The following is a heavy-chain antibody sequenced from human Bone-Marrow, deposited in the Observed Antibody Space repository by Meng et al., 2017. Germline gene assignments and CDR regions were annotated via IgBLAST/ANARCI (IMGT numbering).Heavy chain of an antibody. CDR3: RLAYCMGDCVDY. D-gene: IGHD2-21*01. CDR1: GGSFSAYD. J-gene: IGHJ4*02. CDR2: INHSGST. Sequence: QVQGQQWGAGLLKPSETLYLTCAFYGGSFSAYDWSWIRQPPGKGLEWLGQINHSGSTNDNPSLKSRVTISIDTSRNQLSLKLSSVTAADTAVYYCRLAYCMGDCVDYWGQGTLVTVSS. V-gene: IGHV4-34*01.